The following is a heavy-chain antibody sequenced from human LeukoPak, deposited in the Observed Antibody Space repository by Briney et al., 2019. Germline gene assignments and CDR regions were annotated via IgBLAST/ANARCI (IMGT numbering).Heavy chain of an antibody. V-gene: IGHV4-38-2*01. J-gene: IGHJ3*02. CDR2: IYHSGST. CDR3: ARRVLDCSSTSCYTGYAFDI. CDR1: GYSISSGYY. Sequence: SETLSLTCAVSGYSISSGYYWGWIRQPPGKGLEWIGSIYHSGSTYYNPSLKSRVTIPVDTSKNQFSLKLSSVTAADTAVYYCARRVLDCSSTSCYTGYAFDIWGQGTMVTVSS. D-gene: IGHD2-2*02.